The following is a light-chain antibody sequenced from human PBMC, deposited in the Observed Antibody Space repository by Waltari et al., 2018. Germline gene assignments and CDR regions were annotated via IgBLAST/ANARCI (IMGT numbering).Light chain of an antibody. J-gene: IGKJ1*01. V-gene: IGKV1-39*01. CDR3: QHNYGTPWT. CDR2: KAS. CDR1: ENVNNY. Sequence: DIQMTQSPSSLSASVGDRVTITCRASENVNNYLNWYQQKPGKAPKLLTYKASTLQSGVPSRFSVSVSGTDYTFTISSLQSEDVATYYCQHNYGTPWTFGQGTKVEIK.